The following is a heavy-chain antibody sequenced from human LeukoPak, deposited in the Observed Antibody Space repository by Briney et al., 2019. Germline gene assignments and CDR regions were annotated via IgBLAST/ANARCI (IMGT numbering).Heavy chain of an antibody. CDR1: GYTFTSYD. D-gene: IGHD5-12*01. CDR2: MSPESGYT. J-gene: IGHJ4*02. Sequence: GASVKVSCKASGYTFTSYDITWVRQATGQGLEWMGWMSPESGYTGYAQTFQGRVTLTRNTSVSTAFMELSSLRSEDTAVYYCEIYTGYDSFWGQGTLVTVSS. CDR3: EIYTGYDSF. V-gene: IGHV1-8*01.